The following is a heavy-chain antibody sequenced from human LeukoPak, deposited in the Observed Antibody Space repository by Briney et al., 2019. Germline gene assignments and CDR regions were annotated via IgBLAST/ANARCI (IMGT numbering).Heavy chain of an antibody. Sequence: SVKLSCKASGGTFSSYAISWVRQAPGQGLEWMGGIIPIFGTANYAQKFQGRVTITADESTSTAYMELSSLRSEDTGVYYCARVFYYYGSGSYFPDYWGQGTLVTVSS. J-gene: IGHJ4*02. CDR2: IIPIFGTA. CDR1: GGTFSSYA. CDR3: ARVFYYYGSGSYFPDY. D-gene: IGHD3-10*01. V-gene: IGHV1-69*13.